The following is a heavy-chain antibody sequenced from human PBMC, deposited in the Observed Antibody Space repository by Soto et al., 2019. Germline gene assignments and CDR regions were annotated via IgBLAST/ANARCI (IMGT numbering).Heavy chain of an antibody. D-gene: IGHD3-10*01. CDR3: ARPRRDYGSGRYYRDYGMDV. CDR1: GGTFSSYA. CDR2: IIPIFGTA. J-gene: IGHJ6*02. V-gene: IGHV1-69*13. Sequence: ASVKVSCKASGGTFSSYAISWVRQAPGQGLEWMGGIIPIFGTADYAQKFQGRVTITADESTSTAYMELSSLRSEDTAVYYCARPRRDYGSGRYYRDYGMDVWGQGPTVTVYS.